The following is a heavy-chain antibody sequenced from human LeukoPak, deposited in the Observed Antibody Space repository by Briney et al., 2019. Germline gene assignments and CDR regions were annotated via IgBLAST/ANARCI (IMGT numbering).Heavy chain of an antibody. J-gene: IGHJ3*02. V-gene: IGHV3-13*05. CDR1: GFTFRSYD. CDR3: ARGGDDRLGGTFDI. Sequence: PGGSLRLSCAASGFTFRSYDMHWVRHDTGKGLEWVSGIGTGGDPYYPGSAKGRFTISRENAKNSLYLQVNSPRAGDTAVYYCARGGDDRLGGTFDIWGQGTMVTVSS. CDR2: IGTGGDP. D-gene: IGHD3-22*01.